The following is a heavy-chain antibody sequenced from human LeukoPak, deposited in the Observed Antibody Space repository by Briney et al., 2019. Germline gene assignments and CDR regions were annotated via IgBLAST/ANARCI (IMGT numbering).Heavy chain of an antibody. CDR3: ARNLGGFVAATPLDY. J-gene: IGHJ4*02. CDR2: ISYDGNIK. V-gene: IGHV3-30*04. D-gene: IGHD1-26*01. Sequence: GGSLRLSCAASGFTFSSHAMHWVRQAPGKGLEWGASISYDGNIKYYADSVKGRFTISRDNSRNTLFLQMSSLKIDDTAVFYCARNLGGFVAATPLDYWGQGTLITVSS. CDR1: GFTFSSHA.